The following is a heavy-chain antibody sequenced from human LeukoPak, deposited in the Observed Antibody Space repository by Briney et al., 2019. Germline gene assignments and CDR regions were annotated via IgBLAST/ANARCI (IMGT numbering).Heavy chain of an antibody. V-gene: IGHV1-69*13. CDR3: ARDQPDTYSSGVAGDH. J-gene: IGHJ4*02. CDR1: GGTFSSYA. Sequence: ASVKVSCKASGGTFSSYAISWVRQAPGQGLEWMGGIIPIFGTANYAQKFQGRVTITADESTSTAYMELSSLRSEDTAVYYCARDQPDTYSSGVAGDHWGQGTLVTVSS. CDR2: IIPIFGTA. D-gene: IGHD6-19*01.